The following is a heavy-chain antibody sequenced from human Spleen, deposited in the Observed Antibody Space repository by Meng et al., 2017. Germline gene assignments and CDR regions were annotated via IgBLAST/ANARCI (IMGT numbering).Heavy chain of an antibody. CDR3: TRDGYSDCSRTSCFDY. J-gene: IGHJ4*02. V-gene: IGHV7-4-1*02. CDR2: IDTKTGNP. Sequence: ASVKVSCKASGYTLTHYAINWLRQAPGQGLEWMGWIDTKTGNPTYAQGFTGRLVFSWDTSVSTASLQISGLKADDTAVYFCTRDGYSDCSRTSCFDYWGQGTLVTVSS. D-gene: IGHD2-2*01. CDR1: GYTLTHYA.